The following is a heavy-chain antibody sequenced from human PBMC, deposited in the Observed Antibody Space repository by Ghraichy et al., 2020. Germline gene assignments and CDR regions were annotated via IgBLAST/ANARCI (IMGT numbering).Heavy chain of an antibody. CDR3: ATGRGRSSRVVPFDP. Sequence: ASVKVSCKVSGYTLTELSMHWVRQAPGKGLEWMGGFDPEDGETIYAQKFQGRVTMTEDTSTDTAYMELSSLRSEDTAVYYCATGRGRSSRVVPFDPWGQGTLVTGSS. V-gene: IGHV1-24*01. CDR1: GYTLTELS. J-gene: IGHJ5*02. D-gene: IGHD3-22*01. CDR2: FDPEDGET.